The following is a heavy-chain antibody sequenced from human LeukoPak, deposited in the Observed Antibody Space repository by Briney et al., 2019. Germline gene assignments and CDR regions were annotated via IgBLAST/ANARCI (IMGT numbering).Heavy chain of an antibody. Sequence: PSETLSLTCTVSGGSISSGGYYWSWIRQHPGKGLEWIGLIYYSGSTYYNPSLKSRVTIAVDTSKNQFSLKLSSVTAADTAVYYCARSYGGNSRFDHWGQGTLVTVSS. CDR1: GGSISSGGYY. J-gene: IGHJ4*02. V-gene: IGHV4-31*03. CDR2: IYYSGST. D-gene: IGHD4-23*01. CDR3: ARSYGGNSRFDH.